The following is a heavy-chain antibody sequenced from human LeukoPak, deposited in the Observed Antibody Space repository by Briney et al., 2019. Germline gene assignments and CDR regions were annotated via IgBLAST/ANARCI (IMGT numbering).Heavy chain of an antibody. CDR3: ARDLGGEPTGYYFDY. V-gene: IGHV3-74*01. CDR1: GFTFSNYW. Sequence: GGSLRLSCEASGFTFSNYWMHWVRQPPGKGLMWVSQISTDGSQTFYADSVKGRFTISRDNSKNTLYLQMNSLRAEDTAVYYCARDLGGEPTGYYFDYWGQGTLVTVSS. D-gene: IGHD1-14*01. CDR2: ISTDGSQT. J-gene: IGHJ4*02.